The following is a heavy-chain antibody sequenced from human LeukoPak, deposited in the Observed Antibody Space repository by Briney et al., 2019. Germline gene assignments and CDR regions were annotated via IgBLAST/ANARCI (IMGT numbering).Heavy chain of an antibody. Sequence: GASVKVSCKASGYTFTSYGISWVRQAPGQGLEWMGWISAYNGNTNYQQKLQGRVTMTTDTSTSTAYMELRSLRSDDTAGYYCARHLLGRYQLLLDYWGQGTLVTVSS. J-gene: IGHJ4*02. D-gene: IGHD2-2*01. V-gene: IGHV1-18*04. CDR3: ARHLLGRYQLLLDY. CDR1: GYTFTSYG. CDR2: ISAYNGNT.